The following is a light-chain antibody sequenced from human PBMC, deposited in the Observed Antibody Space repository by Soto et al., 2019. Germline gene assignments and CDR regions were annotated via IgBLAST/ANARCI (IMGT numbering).Light chain of an antibody. CDR2: ATS. CDR3: QQYGTSPN. CDR1: QSISRSD. Sequence: EIVMTQSPGTGSLSPGESATLSCRASQSISRSDLAWYQHRPGQSPRLLIYATSSRATGIPDRCTGGGAGTGFTITISSLEPEDSAVYYCQQYGTSPNFAGGTNVDIK. V-gene: IGKV3-20*01. J-gene: IGKJ4*01.